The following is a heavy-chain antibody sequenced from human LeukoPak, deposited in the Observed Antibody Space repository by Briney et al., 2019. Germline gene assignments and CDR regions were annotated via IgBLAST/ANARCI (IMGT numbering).Heavy chain of an antibody. Sequence: PGGSLRLSCAASGFTFSSYAMSWVRQAPGKGLEWVSAISGSGGSTYYADSVKGRFIISRDNSKNTLYLQMNSLRAEDTAVYYCAKPSITIFGVVILYFDYWGQGTLVTVSS. CDR2: ISGSGGST. CDR3: AKPSITIFGVVILYFDY. CDR1: GFTFSSYA. J-gene: IGHJ4*02. D-gene: IGHD3-3*01. V-gene: IGHV3-23*01.